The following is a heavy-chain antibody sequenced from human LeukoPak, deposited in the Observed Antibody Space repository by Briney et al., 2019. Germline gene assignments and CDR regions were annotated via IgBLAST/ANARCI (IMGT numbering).Heavy chain of an antibody. Sequence: ASVKVSCKASGYTFSSYGISWVRQAPGQGFEWMGWISAYNGNTNYAQNLQGRVTLTTDTSTSIAYMELTSLRSDDTAVYYCARADGTVIRHDFDYWGQGTLVTVSS. D-gene: IGHD3-10*01. CDR2: ISAYNGNT. J-gene: IGHJ4*02. CDR1: GYTFSSYG. V-gene: IGHV1-18*01. CDR3: ARADGTVIRHDFDY.